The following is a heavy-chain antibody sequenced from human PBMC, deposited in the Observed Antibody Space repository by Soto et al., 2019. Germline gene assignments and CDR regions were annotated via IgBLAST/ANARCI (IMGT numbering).Heavy chain of an antibody. J-gene: IGHJ6*02. CDR1: GFTFSSYS. D-gene: IGHD3-3*01. CDR2: ISSSSSYI. Sequence: GGSLRLSCAASGFTFSSYSMNWVRQAPGKGLEWVSSISSSSSYIYYADSVKGRFTISRDNAKNSLYLQMNSLRAEDTAVYYCARDFRTDTIFGVVTAKGELYYYYYGMDVWGQGTTVTVSS. V-gene: IGHV3-21*01. CDR3: ARDFRTDTIFGVVTAKGELYYYYYGMDV.